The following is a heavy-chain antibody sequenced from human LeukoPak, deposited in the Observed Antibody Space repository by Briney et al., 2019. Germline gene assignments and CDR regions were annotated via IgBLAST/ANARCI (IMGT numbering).Heavy chain of an antibody. D-gene: IGHD2-15*01. V-gene: IGHV1-69*05. Sequence: SVKVSCKAFGGSLSTYVISWVRQAPGQGLEGMGAIIPIFGTTNYAQRLQGRVTITTDESTSPAHMELRTLLSGDRGLFFCSRGLRDTRCSGGSCYSDYWGQGTLVTVSS. CDR3: SRGLRDTRCSGGSCYSDY. J-gene: IGHJ4*02. CDR2: IIPIFGTT. CDR1: GGSLSTYV.